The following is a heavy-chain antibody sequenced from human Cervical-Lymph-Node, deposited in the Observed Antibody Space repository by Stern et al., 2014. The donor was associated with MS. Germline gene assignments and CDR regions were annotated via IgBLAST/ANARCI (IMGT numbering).Heavy chain of an antibody. CDR1: GFTFSAYA. J-gene: IGHJ6*02. Sequence: QVQLVESGGGVVQPGRSLRLSCVASGFTFSAYAFHWVRQTPGKGLEWVGIIWYDGRNTYYGDSVKGRFTISRDNSRNTLYLQMTNLRAEDTAVYYCAREFKLPDYFYHGMDVWGLGTTVTVS. CDR2: IWYDGRNT. D-gene: IGHD3-16*01. CDR3: AREFKLPDYFYHGMDV. V-gene: IGHV3-33*01.